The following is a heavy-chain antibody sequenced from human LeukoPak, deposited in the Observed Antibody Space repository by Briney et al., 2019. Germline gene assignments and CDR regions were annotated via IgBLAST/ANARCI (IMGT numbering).Heavy chain of an antibody. CDR3: AGGYSGYEHFDY. CDR2: IYTSGST. J-gene: IGHJ4*02. V-gene: IGHV4-61*02. Sequence: SETLSLTCSVSGGSISSGSYYWSWIRQPAGKGLEWIGRIYTSGSTNYNPSLKSRVTMSVDTSKNQFSLKLSSVTAADTAVYYCAGGYSGYEHFDYWGQGTLVTVSS. D-gene: IGHD5-12*01. CDR1: GGSISSGSYY.